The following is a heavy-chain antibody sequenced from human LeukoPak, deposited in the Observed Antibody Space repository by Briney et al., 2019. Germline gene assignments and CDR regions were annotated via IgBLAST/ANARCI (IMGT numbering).Heavy chain of an antibody. J-gene: IGHJ4*02. CDR2: VSPSGDTT. CDR3: MRWPRD. Sequence: GGSLRLSCVASGFTFSSYSMNWVRQAPGKGLEWVSYVSPSGDTTHHADSVKGRFTISRDNAKNSLYLQMTSLRGDDTAVYFRMRWPRDWGQGTLVTV. V-gene: IGHV3-48*01. CDR1: GFTFSSYS.